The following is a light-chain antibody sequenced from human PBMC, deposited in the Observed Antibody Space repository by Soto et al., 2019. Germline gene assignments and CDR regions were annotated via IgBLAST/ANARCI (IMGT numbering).Light chain of an antibody. CDR3: QQRSNWRFS. CDR1: QRVSSY. V-gene: IGKV3-11*01. J-gene: IGKJ3*01. Sequence: EIVLTQSPATLSLSPGERATLACRASQRVSSYLAWYQQKPGQAPRLLIYDASNRSTGIPARFSGSGSGTDFTLTISSLSPEDFAVYYCQQRSNWRFSFGPGTKVDIK. CDR2: DAS.